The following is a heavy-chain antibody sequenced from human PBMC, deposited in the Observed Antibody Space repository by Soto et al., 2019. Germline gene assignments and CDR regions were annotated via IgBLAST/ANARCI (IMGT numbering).Heavy chain of an antibody. CDR3: ARVYYSSWYWFDR. J-gene: IGHJ2*01. CDR2: IYYSGST. CDR1: GGSVSTGVHY. Sequence: QVQLQESGPGLVKPSETLSLTCTVSVSGGSVSTGVHYWSWIRQPPGKGLEWIGYIYYSGSTNYIPSLKSRVTISVDTSKNQFSLKLTSVTAADTAVYYCARVYYSSWYWFDRWGRGTLVTVSS. D-gene: IGHD6-13*01. V-gene: IGHV4-61*08.